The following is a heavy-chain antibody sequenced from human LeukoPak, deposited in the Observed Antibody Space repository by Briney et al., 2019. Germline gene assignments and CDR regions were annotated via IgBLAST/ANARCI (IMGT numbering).Heavy chain of an antibody. J-gene: IGHJ4*02. V-gene: IGHV4-30-4*01. Sequence: PSQTLSLTYTVSGGSISSGDYYWSWIRQPPGKGLEWIGYIYYSGSTYYNPSLKSRVTITVDTSKNQFSLKLSSVTAADTAVYYCARESSGGSQPRFYYFDYWGQGTLVTVSS. CDR3: ARESSGGSQPRFYYFDY. CDR2: IYYSGST. D-gene: IGHD2-15*01. CDR1: GGSISSGDYY.